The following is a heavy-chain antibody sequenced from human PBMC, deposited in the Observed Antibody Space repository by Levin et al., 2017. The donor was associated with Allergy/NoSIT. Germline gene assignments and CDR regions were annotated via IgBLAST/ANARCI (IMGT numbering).Heavy chain of an antibody. J-gene: IGHJ4*02. CDR2: ISPNSNYI. CDR1: GFTFSDYS. D-gene: IGHD3-22*01. CDR3: ARSGSPDY. V-gene: IGHV3-21*01. Sequence: GESLKISCAASGFTFSDYSMNWVRQAPGKGLEWVSSISPNSNYIYHADSLKGRFTISRDNAKSSVFLQMNSLRAEDTALYYCARSGSPDYWGQGTLVTVSS.